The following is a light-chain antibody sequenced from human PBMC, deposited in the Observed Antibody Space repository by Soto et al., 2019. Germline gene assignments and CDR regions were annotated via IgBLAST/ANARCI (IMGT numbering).Light chain of an antibody. V-gene: IGLV1-44*01. CDR3: AAWDDSLNGPKWV. J-gene: IGLJ3*02. CDR2: SNN. Sequence: QSVLTQPPSASGTPGQRVTISCSGSSSNIGSNTVIWYQQLPGTAPKLLIYSNNQRPSGVPDRFSGSKSGTSASLAISGLQSEDEADYYCAAWDDSLNGPKWVFGGGTKLTVL. CDR1: SSNIGSNT.